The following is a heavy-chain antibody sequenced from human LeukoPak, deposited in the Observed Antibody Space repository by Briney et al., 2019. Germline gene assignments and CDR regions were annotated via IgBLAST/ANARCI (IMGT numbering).Heavy chain of an antibody. V-gene: IGHV3-21*01. CDR2: ISSSSYI. J-gene: IGHJ4*02. D-gene: IGHD2/OR15-2a*01. CDR3: AREGFFSLDY. Sequence: GGSLRLSCAASGFTFSSYSMNWVRQAPGKGLEWVSSISSSSYIYYADSVKDRFTISRDNAKNSLYLQMNSLRAEDTAVYYCAREGFFSLDYWGQGTLVTVSS. CDR1: GFTFSSYS.